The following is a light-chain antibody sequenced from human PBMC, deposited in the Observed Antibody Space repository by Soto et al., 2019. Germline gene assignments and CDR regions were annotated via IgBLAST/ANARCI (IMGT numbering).Light chain of an antibody. J-gene: IGKJ4*01. CDR3: QQRSSWPLT. CDR2: DTS. Sequence: EIVFTQSPATLSLSPGERASLSCRASQSVSSYLAWYQQKPGQAPRLLIYDTSNRATDIPARFSGSGSGTDFTLTSSGLEPEDFAVYYCQQRSSWPLTFGGGTKVDIK. V-gene: IGKV3-11*01. CDR1: QSVSSY.